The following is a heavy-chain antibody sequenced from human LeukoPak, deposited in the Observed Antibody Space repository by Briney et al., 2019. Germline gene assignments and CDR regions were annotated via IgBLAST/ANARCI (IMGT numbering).Heavy chain of an antibody. D-gene: IGHD3-10*01. V-gene: IGHV4-59*12. J-gene: IGHJ4*02. CDR2: IYYSGST. CDR3: ARRMVRGVITNFDY. Sequence: SETLSLTCTVSGGSISSYYWSWIRQPPGKGLEWIGYIYYSGSTNYNPSLKSRVTISVDTSKNQFSLKLSSVTAADTAVYYCARRMVRGVITNFDYWGQGTLVTVSS. CDR1: GGSISSYY.